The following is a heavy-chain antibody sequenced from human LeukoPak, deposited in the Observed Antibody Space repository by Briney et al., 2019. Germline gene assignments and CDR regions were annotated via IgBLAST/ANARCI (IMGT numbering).Heavy chain of an antibody. CDR2: IKGSGSYT. J-gene: IGHJ3*01. D-gene: IGHD4-17*01. V-gene: IGHV3-23*01. Sequence: PGGSLRLSCAGSGFTFSNYAMIWVRQAPGKGLEWVSAIKGSGSYTKYADSVTGRFTISRDNSKNMLYLQMNSLTADDTAIYYCAKDPNGGYIGAFDFGGQGTMVTVSS. CDR3: AKDPNGGYIGAFDF. CDR1: GFTFSNYA.